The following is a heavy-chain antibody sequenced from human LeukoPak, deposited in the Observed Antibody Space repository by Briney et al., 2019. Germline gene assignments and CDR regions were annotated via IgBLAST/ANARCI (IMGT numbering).Heavy chain of an antibody. J-gene: IGHJ4*02. Sequence: GGSLRLSCAASGFTCSSYGMHWVRQAPGKGLEWVAVIWYDGSNKYYADSVKGRFTISRDNSKNTLYLQMNSLRAEDTAVYYCAKVDTAMVTGFDYWGQGTLVTLSS. CDR3: AKVDTAMVTGFDY. CDR1: GFTCSSYG. V-gene: IGHV3-33*06. CDR2: IWYDGSNK. D-gene: IGHD5-18*01.